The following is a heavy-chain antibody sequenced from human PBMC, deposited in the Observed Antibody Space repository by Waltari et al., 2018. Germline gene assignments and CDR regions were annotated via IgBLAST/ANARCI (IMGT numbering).Heavy chain of an antibody. Sequence: EVQLVESGGGLVQPGGSLRLSCAASGFTFSSYEMNWVRQAPGKGLEWVSYISSSGSTIYYADCVKGRLTIYRDNAKNSLYLQMNSLRAEDTAVYYCARMPAYDFWSGQPNYYYGMDVWGQGNTVTVSS. CDR1: GFTFSSYE. V-gene: IGHV3-48*03. CDR2: ISSSGSTI. D-gene: IGHD3-3*01. J-gene: IGHJ6*02. CDR3: ARMPAYDFWSGQPNYYYGMDV.